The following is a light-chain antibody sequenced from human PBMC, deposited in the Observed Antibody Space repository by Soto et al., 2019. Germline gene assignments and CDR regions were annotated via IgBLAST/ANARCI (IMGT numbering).Light chain of an antibody. V-gene: IGLV2-14*01. Sequence: QSALTQPASVSGSPGQSITISCTGTTRDVGGSDYVSWYQQYPGEAPKLVIFEVRHRPSGISGLFSGSKSGNTASLSISGLQAEDEADYYCSSYSSGRDPYVFGTGTKLTVL. CDR2: EVR. CDR3: SSYSSGRDPYV. CDR1: TRDVGGSDY. J-gene: IGLJ1*01.